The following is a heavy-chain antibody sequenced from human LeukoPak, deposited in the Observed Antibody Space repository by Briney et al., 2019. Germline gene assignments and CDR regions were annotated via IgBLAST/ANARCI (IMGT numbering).Heavy chain of an antibody. CDR1: GESLNSYY. Sequence: SETLSLTCAVYGESLNSYYWSWVRPPPGEGLEWIGEIYESGTTKYNPSLKSRVAISMVPSKQQFSLRLSSVTAADTAVYYCARGAWATRLASWGLGTPVIVSS. CDR2: IYESGTT. V-gene: IGHV4-34*01. D-gene: IGHD2-15*01. J-gene: IGHJ4*02. CDR3: ARGAWATRLAS.